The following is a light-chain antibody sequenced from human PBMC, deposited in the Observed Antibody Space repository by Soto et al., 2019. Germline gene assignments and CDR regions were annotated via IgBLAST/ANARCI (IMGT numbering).Light chain of an antibody. V-gene: IGKV1-12*01. CDR2: AAS. CDR1: QGIGSW. Sequence: DIQMTQSPSSVSASVGDRVTITCRTSQGIGSWLAWYQQKPGKAPKVLIYAASSLQTGVPSRFSGSGSGSDFTLTISRLQPEDFATYYCQPANSFPLTFGGGTKVEIK. CDR3: QPANSFPLT. J-gene: IGKJ4*01.